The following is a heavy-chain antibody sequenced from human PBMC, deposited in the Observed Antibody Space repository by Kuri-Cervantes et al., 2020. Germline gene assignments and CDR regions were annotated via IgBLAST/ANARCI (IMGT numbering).Heavy chain of an antibody. CDR1: GFTFSSYS. D-gene: IGHD3-3*01. V-gene: IGHV3-66*01. CDR2: IYSGGST. J-gene: IGHJ4*02. CDR3: ARESGY. Sequence: LSLTCAASGFTFSSYSMNWVRQAPGKGLEWVSVIYSGGSTYYADSVKGRFTISRDNSKNTLYLQMNSLRAEDTAVYYCARESGYWGQGTLVTVSS.